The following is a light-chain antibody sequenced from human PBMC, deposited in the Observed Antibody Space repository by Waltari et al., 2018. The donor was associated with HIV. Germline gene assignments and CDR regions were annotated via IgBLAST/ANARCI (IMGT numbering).Light chain of an antibody. J-gene: IGLJ1*01. CDR1: SSDVGGYNF. CDR3: SSYTSSSTPV. Sequence: QSALTHPASVSGSPGQSITISCTGTSSDVGGYNFVSWYQQYPDKAPKLMIYEVSNRPSWVSNRFSGSKSGNTASLTISGLQAEDEADYYCSSYTSSSTPVYGTGTKVTVL. V-gene: IGLV2-14*01. CDR2: EVS.